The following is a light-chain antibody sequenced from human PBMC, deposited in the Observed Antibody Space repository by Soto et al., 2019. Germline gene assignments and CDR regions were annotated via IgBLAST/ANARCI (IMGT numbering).Light chain of an antibody. CDR3: QQSFSVPPT. CDR2: STS. Sequence: DIQMTQSPSSLSASVGDRVTITCQASQDISNYLNWYQQKPGKAPKLLIYSTSNLQSGVPSGFSGSGSGTNLSLTISNLQPEDFATYYCQQSFSVPPTFGQGTRLEIK. J-gene: IGKJ5*01. V-gene: IGKV1-39*01. CDR1: QDISNY.